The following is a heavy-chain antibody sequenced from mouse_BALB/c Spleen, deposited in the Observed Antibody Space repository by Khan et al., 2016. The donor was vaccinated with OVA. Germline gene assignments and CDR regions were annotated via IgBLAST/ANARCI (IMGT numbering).Heavy chain of an antibody. D-gene: IGHD3-1*01. CDR3: ARKSTRASY. J-gene: IGHJ2*01. Sequence: QVQLKESGAELVKPGASVKMSCKASGYTFTSYTMHWVKQRPGQGLGWIGYINPSSGYTKYNQKFKDKATLTADKSSSTAYMQLSSLTSEDSAVYYCARKSTRASYWGQGTTLTVSS. CDR2: INPSSGYT. CDR1: GYTFTSYT. V-gene: IGHV1-4*01.